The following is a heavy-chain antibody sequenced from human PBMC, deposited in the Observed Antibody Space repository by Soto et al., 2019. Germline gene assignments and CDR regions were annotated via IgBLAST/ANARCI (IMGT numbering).Heavy chain of an antibody. J-gene: IGHJ6*02. Sequence: SETLSLTCTVSGGSISSGDYYWSWIRQPPGKGLEWIGYIYYSGSTYYNPSLKSRVTISVDTSKNQFSLKLSSVTAADTAVYYCARGIGDYGDYYYYGMDVWGQGTTVTFSS. CDR2: IYYSGST. V-gene: IGHV4-30-4*01. D-gene: IGHD4-17*01. CDR1: GGSISSGDYY. CDR3: ARGIGDYGDYYYYGMDV.